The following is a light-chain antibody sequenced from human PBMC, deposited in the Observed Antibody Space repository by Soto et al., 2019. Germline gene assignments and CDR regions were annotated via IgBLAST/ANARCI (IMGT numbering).Light chain of an antibody. CDR2: DAS. Sequence: NQLTKSASSRSAILHDPGSITCRASQGCSTGLDWYQQKPGEPPGPLIYDASILQSGVPSRFRGSGSGTEFTLTISSLQPDDFATYYCQQSYSNSWTFGQGTKVNIK. CDR3: QQSYSNSWT. CDR1: QGCSTG. V-gene: IGKV1-13*02. J-gene: IGKJ1*01.